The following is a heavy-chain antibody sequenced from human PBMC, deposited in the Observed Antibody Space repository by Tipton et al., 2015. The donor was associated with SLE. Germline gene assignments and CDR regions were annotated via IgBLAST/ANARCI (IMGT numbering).Heavy chain of an antibody. CDR3: ARDGDYGGNSGWFDP. Sequence: LRLSCTVSGGSISSYYWSWIRQPPGKGLEWIGYIYYSGSTNYNPSLKSRVTISVDTSKNQFSLKLSSVTAADTAVYYCARDGDYGGNSGWFDPWGQGTLVTVSS. V-gene: IGHV4-59*01. J-gene: IGHJ5*02. CDR2: IYYSGST. CDR1: GGSISSYY. D-gene: IGHD4-23*01.